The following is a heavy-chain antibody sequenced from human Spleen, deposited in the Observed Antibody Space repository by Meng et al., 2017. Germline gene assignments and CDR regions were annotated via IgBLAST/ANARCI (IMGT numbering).Heavy chain of an antibody. J-gene: IGHJ4*02. D-gene: IGHD6-6*01. Sequence: QVQLQESGPGLVTPSETLSLPCAVSGGSISSSNSWSWVRQPPGKGLEWIGEIYQGGTTSYNPSLKSRVTISVDRSKNQFSLNLSSVTAADTAVYYCARDLRAYSTSPFDYWGQGTLVTVSS. CDR2: IYQGGTT. CDR1: GGSISSSNS. V-gene: IGHV4-4*02. CDR3: ARDLRAYSTSPFDY.